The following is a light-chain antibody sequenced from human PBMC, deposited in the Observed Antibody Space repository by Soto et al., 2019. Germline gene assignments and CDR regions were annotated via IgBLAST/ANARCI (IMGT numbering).Light chain of an antibody. V-gene: IGKV3-20*01. CDR3: QHYQSGHPIT. J-gene: IGKJ5*01. CDR2: GAS. Sequence: EILLTQSPDTLSLSPCERSTLSCRAAQSVGTRLAWYQHKTGQAPRLLISGASSRATGIPDRFTGSGSETSFTLTISRLEPEDFALYYCQHYQSGHPITFGQGTRLEIK. CDR1: QSVGTR.